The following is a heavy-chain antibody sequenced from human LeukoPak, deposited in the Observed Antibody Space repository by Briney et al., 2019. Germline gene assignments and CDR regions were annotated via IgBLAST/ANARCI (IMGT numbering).Heavy chain of an antibody. Sequence: GASVKVSCKASGYTFTSYDINWVRQATGQGLEWMGWMNPNSGNTGYAQKFQGRVTITRNTSISTAYMELSSLRSEDTAVYYCARVKTIFGVANELLFDYWGQGTLVTVSS. CDR3: ARVKTIFGVANELLFDY. CDR1: GYTFTSYD. CDR2: MNPNSGNT. D-gene: IGHD3-3*01. V-gene: IGHV1-8*03. J-gene: IGHJ4*02.